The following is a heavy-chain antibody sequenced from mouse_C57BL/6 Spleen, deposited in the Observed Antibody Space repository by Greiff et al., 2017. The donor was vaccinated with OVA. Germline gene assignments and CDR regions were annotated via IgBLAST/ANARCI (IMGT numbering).Heavy chain of an antibody. CDR3: ARGVVYYAMDY. Sequence: LQQPGAELVKPGASVKLSCKASGYTFTRYWMQWVKQRPGQGLEWIGEIDPSDSYTNYNQKFKGKATLTVDTSSSTAYMQLSSLTSEDSAVYYCARGVVYYAMDYWGQGTSVTVSS. J-gene: IGHJ4*01. CDR2: IDPSDSYT. V-gene: IGHV1-50*01. D-gene: IGHD1-1*01. CDR1: GYTFTRYW.